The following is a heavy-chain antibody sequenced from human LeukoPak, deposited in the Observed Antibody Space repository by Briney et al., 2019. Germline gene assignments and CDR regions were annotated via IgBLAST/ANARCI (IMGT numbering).Heavy chain of an antibody. J-gene: IGHJ6*02. CDR1: GFTFSSYA. CDR2: TSGSGGST. V-gene: IGHV3-23*01. Sequence: AGGSLRLSCAASGFTFSSYAMSWVRQAPGKGLEWVSGTSGSGGSTYYADSVKGRFTISRDNSKNTLYLQMNSLSAEDTAVYYCAKDLSPLYYYYGMDVWGQGTTVTVSS. CDR3: AKDLSPLYYYYGMDV.